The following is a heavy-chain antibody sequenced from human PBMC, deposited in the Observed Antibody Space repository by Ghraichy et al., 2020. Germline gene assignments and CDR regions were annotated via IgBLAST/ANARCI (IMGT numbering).Heavy chain of an antibody. J-gene: IGHJ4*02. Sequence: GESLRLSCAASGFTFSSYAMSWVRQAPGKGLEWVSAISGSGGSTYYADSVKGRFTISRDNSKNTLYLQMNSLRAEDTAVYYCAKEHYNWNDVPYYFDYWGQGTLVTVSS. V-gene: IGHV3-23*01. CDR1: GFTFSSYA. CDR2: ISGSGGST. D-gene: IGHD1-20*01. CDR3: AKEHYNWNDVPYYFDY.